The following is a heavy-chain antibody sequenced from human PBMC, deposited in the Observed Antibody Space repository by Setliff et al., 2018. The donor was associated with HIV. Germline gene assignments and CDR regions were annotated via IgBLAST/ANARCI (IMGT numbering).Heavy chain of an antibody. V-gene: IGHV4-39*01. J-gene: IGHJ5*02. CDR2: ILDGRVT. Sequence: PSETLSLTCTVSGDSITSGHFYWGWIRQAPGKGLEWIGNILDGRVTFFNPSLRGRVPISVDASKNQVSLNLRSVTAADSAVYHCARPHSGRGGGAYFDPWGQGILVTVSS. CDR1: GDSITSGHFY. CDR3: ARPHSGRGGGAYFDP. D-gene: IGHD6-19*01.